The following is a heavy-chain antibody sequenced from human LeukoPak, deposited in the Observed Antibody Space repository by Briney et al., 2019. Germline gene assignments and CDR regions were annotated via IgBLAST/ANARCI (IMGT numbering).Heavy chain of an antibody. V-gene: IGHV4-39*07. D-gene: IGHD3-3*01. CDR1: GGSISSSSNH. CDR2: IYYSGTT. Sequence: PSETLSLTCTVSGGSISSSSNHWGWIRQPPGKGLEWIGNIYYSGTTYYNPSLKSRITISVDTSKNQFSLRLSSVTAADTAVYYCARGAIFGVPQFDYWGQGTLVTVSS. CDR3: ARGAIFGVPQFDY. J-gene: IGHJ4*02.